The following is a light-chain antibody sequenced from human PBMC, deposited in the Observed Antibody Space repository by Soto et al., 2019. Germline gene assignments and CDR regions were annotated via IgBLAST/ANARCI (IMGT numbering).Light chain of an antibody. Sequence: QFVLTPPASVSGSPGQSITISCPGTSSDVGGYKYVSWYQQHPGKAPKLMIYYVSNRPSGVSNRFSCSKSGHTASLTISGPQAEDEVDYYCSSKTSSIYFFGTGTRATAL. CDR1: SSDVGGYKY. V-gene: IGLV2-14*01. CDR3: SSKTSSIYF. CDR2: YVS. J-gene: IGLJ1*01.